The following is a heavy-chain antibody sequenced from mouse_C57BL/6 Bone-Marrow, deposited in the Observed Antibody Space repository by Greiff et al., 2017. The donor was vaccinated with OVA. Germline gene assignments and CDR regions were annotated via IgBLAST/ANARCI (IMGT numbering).Heavy chain of an antibody. D-gene: IGHD1-1*01. CDR2: IDPANGNT. CDR3: ANYYGSSLWYFDV. Sequence: VQLQQSVAELVRPGASVKLSCTASGFNIKNTYMHWVKQRPEQGLEWIGRIDPANGNTKYAPKFQGKATITADTSSNTAYLQLSSLTSEDAAIYYCANYYGSSLWYFDVWGTGTTVTVSS. CDR1: GFNIKNTY. J-gene: IGHJ1*03. V-gene: IGHV14-3*01.